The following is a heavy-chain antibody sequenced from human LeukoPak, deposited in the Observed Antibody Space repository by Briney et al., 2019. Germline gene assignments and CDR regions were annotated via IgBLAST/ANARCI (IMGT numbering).Heavy chain of an antibody. Sequence: SVKVSCKASGGTFSSYAISWVRRAPGQGLEWMGRIIPIFGTANYAQKFQGRVTITTDESTSTAYMELSSLRSEDTAVYYCARGQNPYGSGSYYNVMAFDYWGQGTLVTVSS. CDR1: GGTFSSYA. V-gene: IGHV1-69*05. D-gene: IGHD3-10*01. CDR2: IIPIFGTA. J-gene: IGHJ4*02. CDR3: ARGQNPYGSGSYYNVMAFDY.